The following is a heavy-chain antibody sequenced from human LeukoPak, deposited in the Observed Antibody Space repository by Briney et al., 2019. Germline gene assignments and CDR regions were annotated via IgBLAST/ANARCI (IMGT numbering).Heavy chain of an antibody. CDR1: GGSISSSSYY. CDR2: IYYSGST. D-gene: IGHD3-9*01. CDR3: ARELGGYDILTGSPYYYYGMDV. V-gene: IGHV4-39*02. Sequence: SETLSLTCTVSGGSISSSSYYRGWIRQPPGKGLEWIGSIYYSGSTYYNPSLKSRVTISVDTSKNQFSLKLSSVTAADTAVYYCARELGGYDILTGSPYYYYGMDVWGQGTTVTVSS. J-gene: IGHJ6*02.